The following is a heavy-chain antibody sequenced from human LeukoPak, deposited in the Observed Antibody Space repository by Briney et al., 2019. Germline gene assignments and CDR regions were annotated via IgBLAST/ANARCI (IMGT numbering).Heavy chain of an antibody. CDR3: ARDPHGSSPSVWFDP. CDR1: GYTFTSYG. Sequence: GASVKVSCKASGYTFTSYGISWVRQAPGQGLEWMGWISAYNGNTNYAQKLQGRVTMTTDTSTSTAYMELSSLRSEDTAVYYCARDPHGSSPSVWFDPWGQGTLVTVSS. V-gene: IGHV1-18*01. D-gene: IGHD6-6*01. J-gene: IGHJ5*02. CDR2: ISAYNGNT.